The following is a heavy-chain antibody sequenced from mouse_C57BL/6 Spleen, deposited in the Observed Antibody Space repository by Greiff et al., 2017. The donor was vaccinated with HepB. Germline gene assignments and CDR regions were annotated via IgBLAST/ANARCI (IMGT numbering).Heavy chain of an antibody. D-gene: IGHD1-1*01. J-gene: IGHJ2*01. CDR2: INPSSGYT. Sequence: QVQLQQSGAELARPGASVKMSCKASGYTFTSYTMHWVKQRPGQGLEWIGYINPSSGYTKYNQKFKDKATLTADKSSSTAYMQLSSLTSEESAVYCCASSGNGVFDYWGQGTTLTVSS. CDR3: ASSGNGVFDY. CDR1: GYTFTSYT. V-gene: IGHV1-4*01.